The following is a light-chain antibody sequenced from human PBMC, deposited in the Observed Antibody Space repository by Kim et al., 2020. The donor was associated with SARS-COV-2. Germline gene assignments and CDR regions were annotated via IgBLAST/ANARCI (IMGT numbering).Light chain of an antibody. J-gene: IGKJ2*03. V-gene: IGKV3-15*01. Sequence: EIVMTQSPATLSVSPGERVTLSYSASRRIYTNLAWFQQKPGQPPRLLIHGASIRAPGTPDRFSGSGSGTDFTLTISRLETEDFAVYYCQHYDDWSYGFGQGTKLEIK. CDR3: QHYDDWSYG. CDR1: RRIYTN. CDR2: GAS.